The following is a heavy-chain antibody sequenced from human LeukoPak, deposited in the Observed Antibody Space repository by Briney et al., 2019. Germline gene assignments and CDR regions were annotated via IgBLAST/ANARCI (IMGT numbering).Heavy chain of an antibody. Sequence: ASVKVSCKASGYTFTGYYMHWVRQAPGQGLEWMGRINPNSGGTNYAQKFQGRVTMTRDTSISTAYMELSRLRSDDTAVYYCARDKSGAAGTGWFDPWRQGTLVTVSS. V-gene: IGHV1-2*06. CDR1: GYTFTGYY. D-gene: IGHD6-13*01. CDR2: INPNSGGT. CDR3: ARDKSGAAGTGWFDP. J-gene: IGHJ5*02.